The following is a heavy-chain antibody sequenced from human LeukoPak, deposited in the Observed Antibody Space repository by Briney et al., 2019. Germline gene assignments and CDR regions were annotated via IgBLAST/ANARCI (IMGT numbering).Heavy chain of an antibody. J-gene: IGHJ5*02. D-gene: IGHD3-22*01. CDR3: AREKRDYYDSSGYYLSWFDP. CDR2: IYHSGST. V-gene: IGHV4-38-2*02. CDR1: GYSISSGYY. Sequence: SETLSLTCTVSGYSISSGYYWGWVRQPPGKGLEWIGSIYHSGSTYYNPSLKSRVTISVDTSKNQFSLKLSSVTAADTAVYYCAREKRDYYDSSGYYLSWFDPWGLGTLVTVSS.